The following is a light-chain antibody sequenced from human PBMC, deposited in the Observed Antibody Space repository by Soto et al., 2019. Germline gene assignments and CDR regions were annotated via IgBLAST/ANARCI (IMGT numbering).Light chain of an antibody. CDR3: QQYNKWPLT. CDR2: QTS. Sequence: EIMMTQSPATLSVSPGERATLSCRASQSVSINLAWYQQKPGQAPRLLIYQTSTSATGIPARFSGAGSGKDFPLSISSLQSEDFAVYHCQQYNKWPLTFGGGTRVEIK. CDR1: QSVSIN. J-gene: IGKJ4*01. V-gene: IGKV3-15*01.